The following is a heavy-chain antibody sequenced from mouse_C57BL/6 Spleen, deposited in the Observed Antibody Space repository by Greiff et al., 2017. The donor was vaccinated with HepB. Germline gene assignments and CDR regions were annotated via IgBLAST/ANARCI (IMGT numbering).Heavy chain of an antibody. CDR2: IYPRSGNT. J-gene: IGHJ3*01. V-gene: IGHV1-81*01. Sequence: VQLQQSGAELARPGASVKLSCKASGYTFTSYGISWVKQSTGQGLEWIGEIYPRSGNTYYNEKFKGKATLTADKSSSTAYMELRSLTSEDSAVYFCARSGSRYAWFAYWGQGTLVTVSA. CDR3: ARSGSRYAWFAY. CDR1: GYTFTSYG. D-gene: IGHD1-1*01.